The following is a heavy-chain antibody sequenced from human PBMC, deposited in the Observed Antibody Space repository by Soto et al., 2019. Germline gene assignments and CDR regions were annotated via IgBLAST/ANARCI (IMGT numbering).Heavy chain of an antibody. V-gene: IGHV4-59*01. Sequence: GSLRLSCAASGFTFSSYDMHWVRQAPGKGLEWIGYIYYSGSTNYNPSLKSRVTISVDTSKNQFSLKLSSVTAADTAVYYCARDPPPGQNYGMDVWGQGTTVTVSS. CDR2: IYYSGST. CDR1: GFTFSSYD. CDR3: ARDPPPGQNYGMDV. J-gene: IGHJ6*02.